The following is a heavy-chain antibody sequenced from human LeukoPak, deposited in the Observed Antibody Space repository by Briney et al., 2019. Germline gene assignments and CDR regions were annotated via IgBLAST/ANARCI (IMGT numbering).Heavy chain of an antibody. CDR1: SGSISGNDLY. D-gene: IGHD2-21*01. CDR2: VHSGGTT. CDR3: ARTYCDTSTCYRFDS. Sequence: SETLSLACTVSSGSISGNDLYWNWIRQAAGKGLEWIGRVHSGGTTNYNPSLAGRVTVSVDRSKNQFSLKMSSVTAADTAVYYCARTYCDTSTCYRFDSWGQGILVTVSS. J-gene: IGHJ4*02. V-gene: IGHV4-61*02.